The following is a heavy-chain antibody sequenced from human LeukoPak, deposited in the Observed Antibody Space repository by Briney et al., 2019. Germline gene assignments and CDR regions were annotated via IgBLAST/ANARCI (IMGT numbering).Heavy chain of an antibody. Sequence: SVKVSCKASGGTFSSYAISWVRQAPGQGLEWMGGIIPIFGTANYAQKFQGRVTITADKSTSTAYMELSSLRSEDTAVYYCARGEVIAAAGRGAIDYCGQGTLVTVSS. J-gene: IGHJ4*02. CDR1: GGTFSSYA. D-gene: IGHD6-13*01. CDR2: IIPIFGTA. CDR3: ARGEVIAAAGRGAIDY. V-gene: IGHV1-69*06.